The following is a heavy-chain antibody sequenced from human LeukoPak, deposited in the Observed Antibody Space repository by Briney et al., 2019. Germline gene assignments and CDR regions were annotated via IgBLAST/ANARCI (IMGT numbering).Heavy chain of an antibody. V-gene: IGHV3-11*04. CDR1: GFTFSDYY. D-gene: IGHD2-2*02. CDR3: VRAVPAAILGAFDI. J-gene: IGHJ3*02. CDR2: ISSGGSPI. Sequence: GGSLRLSCAASGFTFSDYYMSWIRQAPGKGLEWVSYISSGGSPIYYADSVKGRFTISRDNAKNSLYLLMNSLRAEDTAVYYCVRAVPAAILGAFDIWGQGTMVTVSS.